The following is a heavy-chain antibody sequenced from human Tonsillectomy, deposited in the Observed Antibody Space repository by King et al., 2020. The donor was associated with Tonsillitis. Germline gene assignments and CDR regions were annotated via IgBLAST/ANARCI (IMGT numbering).Heavy chain of an antibody. CDR3: ARHGQGDKNSPAFDI. J-gene: IGHJ3*02. V-gene: IGHV4-59*08. D-gene: IGHD3-16*01. CDR2: ILYTGDP. CDR1: GGSFTSYY. Sequence: VQLQESGPGLVKPSQTLSVTCTVSGGSFTSYYWSWIRQSPGKGLEWIGSILYTGDPYYNPSLKSRVTLSLATSKSLFSLTLPSVTAADTAVYYCARHGQGDKNSPAFDIWGQGTIVSVSS.